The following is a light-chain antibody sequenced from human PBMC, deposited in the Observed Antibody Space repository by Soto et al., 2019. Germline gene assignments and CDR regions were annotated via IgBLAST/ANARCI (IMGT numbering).Light chain of an antibody. J-gene: IGLJ2*01. V-gene: IGLV2-23*01. CDR2: EGS. Sequence: QAVVTQPASVSGSPGQSITISCTGTSSDVGSYNLVSWYQQHPGKAPKLMIYEGSKRPSGVSNRFSGSKSGNTASLTISGLQAEDEADYYCCSYAGSSTTVGGGTKVTVL. CDR1: SSDVGSYNL. CDR3: CSYAGSSTT.